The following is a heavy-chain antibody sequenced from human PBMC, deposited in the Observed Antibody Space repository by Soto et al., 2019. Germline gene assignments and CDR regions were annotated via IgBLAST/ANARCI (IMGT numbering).Heavy chain of an antibody. CDR1: GFSLSDYW. D-gene: IGHD5-18*01. V-gene: IGHV3-74*01. Sequence: EVQLVESGGGLVQPGVSLRLSCAASGFSLSDYWMHWDRQAPGEGLVWLSRITRDGSSTNYADSVKGRFTISSDNAKNTLYLQVNSLRGEDTAVYYCARGANGYYYFDYWGQGTLVTVSS. CDR2: ITRDGSST. J-gene: IGHJ4*02. CDR3: ARGANGYYYFDY.